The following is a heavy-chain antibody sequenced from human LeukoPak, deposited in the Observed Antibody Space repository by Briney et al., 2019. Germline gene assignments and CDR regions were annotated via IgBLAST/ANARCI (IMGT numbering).Heavy chain of an antibody. CDR3: ARVPPPFDGYYGMDV. V-gene: IGHV4-31*03. CDR1: GGSINSGGYH. J-gene: IGHJ6*02. D-gene: IGHD5-24*01. CDR2: IFYTGTT. Sequence: PSETLSLTCTVSGGSINSGGYHWSWIRHHPGKGLEWIGYIFYTGTTYYNPSLKSRVTISIDTSKNQLSLKLSSVTAADTAVYYCARVPPPFDGYYGMDVWGQGTTVTVSS.